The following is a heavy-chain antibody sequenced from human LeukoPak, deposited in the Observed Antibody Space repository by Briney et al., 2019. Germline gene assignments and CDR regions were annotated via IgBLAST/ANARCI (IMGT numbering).Heavy chain of an antibody. J-gene: IGHJ4*02. CDR1: GGSISSGGYY. V-gene: IGHV4-31*03. CDR2: IYYSGST. D-gene: IGHD3-10*01. Sequence: SETLSLTCTVSGGSISSGGYYWGWLRQHPGKGLEWIGYIYYSGSTYYNPSLKSRVTISVDTSKNQFSLKLSSVTAADTAVYYCARRNYGSGSFPLDYWGQGTLVTVSS. CDR3: ARRNYGSGSFPLDY.